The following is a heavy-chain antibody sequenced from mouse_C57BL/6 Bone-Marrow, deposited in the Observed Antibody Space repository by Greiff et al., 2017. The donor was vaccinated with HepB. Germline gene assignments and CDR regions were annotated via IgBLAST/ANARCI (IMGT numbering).Heavy chain of an antibody. Sequence: EVQLQQSGPVLVKPGASVKMSCKASGYTFTDYYMNWVKQSHGKSLEWIGVINPYNGGTSYNQKFKGKATLTVDKSSSPAYMELNSLTSEDSAVYYCARGGYYLDYWGQGTTLTVSS. CDR2: INPYNGGT. D-gene: IGHD1-1*02. V-gene: IGHV1-19*01. J-gene: IGHJ2*01. CDR3: ARGGYYLDY. CDR1: GYTFTDYY.